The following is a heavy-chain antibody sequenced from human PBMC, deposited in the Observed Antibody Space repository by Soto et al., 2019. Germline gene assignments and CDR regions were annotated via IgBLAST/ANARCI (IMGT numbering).Heavy chain of an antibody. J-gene: IGHJ4*01. Sequence: QITLKESGPTLVRPAQTLTLTCAFSGFSLTTYDMGVSWIRQPPGKALEWLALIYWEDDKRYSPSLTDSLAVSKDTSRNQVVLTITNLDPWDTATYFCAHAGDYDLLTFDHWGPGLLATVSS. V-gene: IGHV2-5*02. CDR2: IYWEDDK. CDR1: GFSLTTYDMG. D-gene: IGHD4-17*01. CDR3: AHAGDYDLLTFDH.